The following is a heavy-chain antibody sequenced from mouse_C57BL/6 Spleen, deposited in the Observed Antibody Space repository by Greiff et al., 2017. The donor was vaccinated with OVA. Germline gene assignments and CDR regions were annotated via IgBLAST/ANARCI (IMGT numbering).Heavy chain of an antibody. Sequence: VQLKQPGAELVKPGASVKVSCKASGYTFTSYWMHWVKQRPGQGLEWIGRIHPSDSDTNYNQKFKGKATLTVDKSSSTAYMQLSSLTSEDSAVYYCAIFRDYAWFAYWGQGTLVTVSA. D-gene: IGHD2-4*01. CDR2: IHPSDSDT. J-gene: IGHJ3*01. V-gene: IGHV1-74*01. CDR3: AIFRDYAWFAY. CDR1: GYTFTSYW.